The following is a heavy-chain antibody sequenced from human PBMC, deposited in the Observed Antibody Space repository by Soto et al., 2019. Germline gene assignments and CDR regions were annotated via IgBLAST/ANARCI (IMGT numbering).Heavy chain of an antibody. V-gene: IGHV3-74*01. CDR3: TRDRGGLGH. CDR1: GFPFSSYW. D-gene: IGHD3-10*01. CDR2: VSSDGSST. J-gene: IGHJ4*02. Sequence: PGGSLRLSCASSGFPFSSYWMHWIRQAPGKGLVWVSRVSSDGSSTVYANSVKGRLTITPDTSRNQFSLQLSSVTPEDTAVYYCTRDRGGLGHWGQGTLVTVSS.